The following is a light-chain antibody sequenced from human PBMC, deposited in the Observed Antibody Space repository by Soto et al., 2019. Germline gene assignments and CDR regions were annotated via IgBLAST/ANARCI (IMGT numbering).Light chain of an antibody. CDR2: DVT. CDR1: SSDVGNNNY. V-gene: IGLV2-14*01. Sequence: QSALTQPASVSGSPGQSITISCTGTSSDVGNNNYVSWYQQNPGKAPKVMICDVTNRPSGVSNRFSGSKSGNTASLTISGLQAEDESDYYCSSFTGSSYDFGTGTKVTVL. CDR3: SSFTGSSYD. J-gene: IGLJ1*01.